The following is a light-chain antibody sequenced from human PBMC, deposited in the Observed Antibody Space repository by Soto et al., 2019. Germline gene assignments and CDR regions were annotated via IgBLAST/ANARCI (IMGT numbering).Light chain of an antibody. CDR1: QSVSSSY. J-gene: IGKJ4*01. CDR3: QQDYNLPPA. Sequence: PGERVPLSCRASQSVSSSYLTWYQQKPGQAPRLLIYGASTRATSIPARFSGSGSGTDFTLTISSLQPEDFAVYYCQQDYNLPPAFGGGTKVEIK. CDR2: GAS. V-gene: IGKV3D-7*01.